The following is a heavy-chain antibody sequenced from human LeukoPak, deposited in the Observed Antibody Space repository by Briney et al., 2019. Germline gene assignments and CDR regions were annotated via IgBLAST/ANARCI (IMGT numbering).Heavy chain of an antibody. Sequence: ASVKVSCTASGYTFTNYDIHWVRQATGQGLEWMGWMNPKSGNTAYERKFQGRVTMTRNTSISTAYMELSSLRSEDTAVYFCPRGRNNNYYYMDVWGKGTTVTV. CDR3: PRGRNNNYYYMDV. CDR1: GYTFTNYD. J-gene: IGHJ6*03. D-gene: IGHD1/OR15-1a*01. V-gene: IGHV1-8*01. CDR2: MNPKSGNT.